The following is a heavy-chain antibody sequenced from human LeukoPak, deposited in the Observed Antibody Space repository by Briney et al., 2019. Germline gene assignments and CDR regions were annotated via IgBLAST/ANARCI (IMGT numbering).Heavy chain of an antibody. Sequence: GGSLRLSCAASGFTFSSYGMHWVRQAPGKGLEWVAVISYDGSNKYYADSVKGRFTISRDNSKNTLYLQMNSLRAEDTAVYYCAKEPHYSNSRRPNYYYGMDVWGQGTTVTVSS. V-gene: IGHV3-30*18. CDR2: ISYDGSNK. CDR3: AKEPHYSNSRRPNYYYGMDV. CDR1: GFTFSSYG. J-gene: IGHJ6*02. D-gene: IGHD4-11*01.